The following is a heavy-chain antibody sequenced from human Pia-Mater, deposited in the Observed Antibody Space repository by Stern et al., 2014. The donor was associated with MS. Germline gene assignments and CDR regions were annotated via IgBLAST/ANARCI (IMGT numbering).Heavy chain of an antibody. J-gene: IGHJ4*02. Sequence: QVQLVQSGTEVKNPGASGKASCKPSGFTFTGYRITWVRQAPGQGLDWMGWTSAYNGNTKSAQRFQARGPMTTDTSTSTAYMELRSLRSDDTAVYYCAREGGITGKTKSDSWGQGTLVSVSS. V-gene: IGHV1-18*01. CDR2: TSAYNGNT. CDR1: GFTFTGYR. D-gene: IGHD1/OR15-1a*01. CDR3: AREGGITGKTKSDS.